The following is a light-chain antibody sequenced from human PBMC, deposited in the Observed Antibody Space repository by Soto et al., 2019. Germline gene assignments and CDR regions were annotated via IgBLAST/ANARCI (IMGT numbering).Light chain of an antibody. V-gene: IGKV3-20*01. CDR2: GAS. J-gene: IGKJ2*01. CDR3: QQYGPSPYT. CDR1: QSVSSSY. Sequence: EIVLTQSPGTLSLSPGERATLSCRASQSVSSSYLAWYQQKPGQAPRLLIYGASNRAAGTPDRFSGSGSGTGFTLTISRLEPEDFAVYYCQQYGPSPYTFGQGTKVDIK.